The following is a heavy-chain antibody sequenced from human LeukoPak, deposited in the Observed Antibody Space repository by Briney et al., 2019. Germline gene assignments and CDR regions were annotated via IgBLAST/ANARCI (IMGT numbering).Heavy chain of an antibody. CDR3: ARDEVVRRVIYYGMDV. D-gene: IGHD3-10*01. CDR2: IWYDGSNK. CDR1: GFTFSSYG. Sequence: GGSLRLSCAASGFTFSSYGMHWVRQAPGKGLEWVAVIWYDGSNKYYADSVKGRFTISRDNSKNTLYLQMNSLRAEDTAVYYCARDEVVRRVIYYGMDVWGQGTTVTVSS. J-gene: IGHJ6*02. V-gene: IGHV3-33*01.